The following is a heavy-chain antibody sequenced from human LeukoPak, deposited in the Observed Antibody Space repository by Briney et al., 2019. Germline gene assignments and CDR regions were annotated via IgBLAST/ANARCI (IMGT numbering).Heavy chain of an antibody. CDR1: GYTLSSYY. V-gene: IGHV1-18*04. CDR2: ISAYNGNT. CDR3: ARDRGSGWYEDY. J-gene: IGHJ4*02. D-gene: IGHD6-19*01. Sequence: ASVKVSCKASGYTLSSYYIHWVRQAPGQGLEWMGWISAYNGNTNYAQKLQGRVTMTTDTSTSTAYMELRSLRSDDTAVYYCARDRGSGWYEDYWGQGTLVTVSS.